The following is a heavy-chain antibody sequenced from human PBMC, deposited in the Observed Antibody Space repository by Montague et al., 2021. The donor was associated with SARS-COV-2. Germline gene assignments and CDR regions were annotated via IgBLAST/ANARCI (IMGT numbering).Heavy chain of an antibody. CDR3: AKDTRPRGSDV. CDR2: IGFNSGSL. CDR1: AFTYGGYA. D-gene: IGHD6-6*01. V-gene: IGHV3-9*01. Sequence: SLRLSCAASAFTYGGYAMNWVRQAPGKGLEWVSGIGFNSGSLYYADSVRGRFIVSRDNAKNSLYLQMNSLRTEDTAVYYCAKDTRPRGSDVWGQGTTVTVSS. J-gene: IGHJ6*02.